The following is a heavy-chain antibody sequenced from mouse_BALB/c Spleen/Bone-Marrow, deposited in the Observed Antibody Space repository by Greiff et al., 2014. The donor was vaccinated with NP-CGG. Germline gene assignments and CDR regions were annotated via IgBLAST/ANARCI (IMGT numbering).Heavy chain of an antibody. D-gene: IGHD1-1*01. J-gene: IGHJ2*01. Sequence: VTLKESGAELVKPGASVKLSCTASGFNIKDTYMHWVKQRPEQGLEWIGRIDPANGNTKYDPKFQGKATITADTSSNTAYLQLSSLTSEDTAVYYCVSYYYGNYFDSWGQGTTLTVSS. CDR3: VSYYYGNYFDS. V-gene: IGHV14-3*02. CDR2: IDPANGNT. CDR1: GFNIKDTY.